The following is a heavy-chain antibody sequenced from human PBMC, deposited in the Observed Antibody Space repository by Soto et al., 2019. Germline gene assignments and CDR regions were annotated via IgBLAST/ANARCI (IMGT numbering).Heavy chain of an antibody. J-gene: IGHJ4*02. V-gene: IGHV3-23*01. Sequence: PGGSLRLSCVASGFSFSSYAMSWVRQAPGKGLEWVSVISGSDGSTYYADSVKGRFTISRDNSKNTLYLQMNSLRAEDTAVYYCAKDREKDAWPEDYWGQGTLVTVSS. CDR3: AKDREKDAWPEDY. CDR2: ISGSDGST. D-gene: IGHD1-26*01. CDR1: GFSFSSYA.